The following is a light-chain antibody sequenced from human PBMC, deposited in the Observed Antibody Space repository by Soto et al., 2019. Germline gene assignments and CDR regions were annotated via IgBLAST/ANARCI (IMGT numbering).Light chain of an antibody. CDR2: EVS. CDR3: CSPAGSRTWV. J-gene: IGLJ3*02. CDR1: SSDVGSYNL. Sequence: QSALTQPASVSGSPGQSITISSTGTSSDVGSYNLVSWYQQHPGKAPKLMTYEVSKRPSGVSTRFSGSKSGNTASLTISGLQAEDEADYYCCSPAGSRTWVFGGGTKLTVL. V-gene: IGLV2-23*02.